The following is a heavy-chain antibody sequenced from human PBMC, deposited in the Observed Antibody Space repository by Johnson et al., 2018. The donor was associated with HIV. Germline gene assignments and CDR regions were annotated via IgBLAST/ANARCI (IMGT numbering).Heavy chain of an antibody. V-gene: IGHV3-23*04. J-gene: IGHJ3*02. CDR1: GFTFSSYA. CDR3: AKARHDYGGTDDAFDI. Sequence: MLLVESGGGLVQPGGSLRLSCAASGFTFSSYAMSWVRQAPGKGLEWVSAISGSGGSTYYADSVKGRFTISRDNSKNTLYLQMNSLRAEDTAVYYCAKARHDYGGTDDAFDIWGQGTMVTVSS. D-gene: IGHD4-23*01. CDR2: ISGSGGST.